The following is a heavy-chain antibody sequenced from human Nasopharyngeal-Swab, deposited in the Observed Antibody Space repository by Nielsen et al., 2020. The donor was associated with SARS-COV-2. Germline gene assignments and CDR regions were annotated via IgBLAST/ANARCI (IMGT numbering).Heavy chain of an antibody. Sequence: GGSLRLSCAASGFTFSSYSMNWVRQAPGKGLEWVSSISSSSSYIYYADPAKGRFTISRDNAKNSLYLQMNSLRAEDTAVYYCARDFPTPPYYDFWSGLQLDYWGQGTLVTVSS. D-gene: IGHD3-3*01. CDR2: ISSSSSYI. CDR3: ARDFPTPPYYDFWSGLQLDY. V-gene: IGHV3-21*01. CDR1: GFTFSSYS. J-gene: IGHJ4*02.